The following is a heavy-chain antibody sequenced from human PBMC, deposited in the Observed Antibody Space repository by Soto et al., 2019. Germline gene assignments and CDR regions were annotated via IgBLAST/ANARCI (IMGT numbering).Heavy chain of an antibody. CDR2: IYYSGST. D-gene: IGHD3-22*01. CDR3: ARGVEGYYDSSGYYRFDY. J-gene: IGHJ4*02. CDR1: GGSISSYY. Sequence: QVQLQESGPGLVKPSETLSLTCTVSGGSISSYYWSWIRQPPGKGLEWIGYIYYSGSTNYNPSLKSRVTKSVDTSKNQFSLKLSSVTAADTAVYYCARGVEGYYDSSGYYRFDYWGQGTLVTVSS. V-gene: IGHV4-59*01.